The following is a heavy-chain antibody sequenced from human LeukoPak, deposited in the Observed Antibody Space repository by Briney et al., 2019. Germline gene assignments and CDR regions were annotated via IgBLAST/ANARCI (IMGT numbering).Heavy chain of an antibody. D-gene: IGHD2-15*01. CDR3: ARERVEDYYYYGMDV. J-gene: IGHJ6*02. V-gene: IGHV1-2*02. Sequence: ASVKVSCKASGYTFTGYYMRWVRQAPGQGLEWMGWINPNSGGTNYAQKFQGRVTMTRDTSISTAYMELSRLRSDDTAVYYCARERVEDYYYYGMDVWGQGTTVTVSS. CDR1: GYTFTGYY. CDR2: INPNSGGT.